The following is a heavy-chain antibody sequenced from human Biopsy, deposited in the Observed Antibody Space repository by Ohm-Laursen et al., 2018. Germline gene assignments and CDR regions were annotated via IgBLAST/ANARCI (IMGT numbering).Heavy chain of an antibody. J-gene: IGHJ3*02. V-gene: IGHV3-9*01. CDR2: ISWSSDSI. CDR1: GFRFDNTG. CDR3: TKYTQWEGSGYLDAFHI. Sequence: SLRLSCSASGFRFDNTGMHWVRQGPGKGLEWVAGISWSSDSITYAKSVTGRFTISRDNGENSLYLQMNSLRPEDTALYYCTKYTQWEGSGYLDAFHIWGHGAMVTVSS. D-gene: IGHD3-22*01.